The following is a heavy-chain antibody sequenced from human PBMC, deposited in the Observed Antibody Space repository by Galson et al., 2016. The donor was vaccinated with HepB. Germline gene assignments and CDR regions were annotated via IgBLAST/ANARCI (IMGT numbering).Heavy chain of an antibody. J-gene: IGHJ6*02. CDR2: ISAHNGDT. V-gene: IGHV1-18*01. Sequence: SVKVSCKASGYTFISYGINWVRQAPGQGLEWMGWISAHNGDTTYAQKFQGRVTMARDTSTTTAYLEMGSLRSDDTAVYYCARESAPRQTFEWQRMNGMDVWGLGTTVIVSS. CDR1: GYTFISYG. D-gene: IGHD3-3*01. CDR3: ARESAPRQTFEWQRMNGMDV.